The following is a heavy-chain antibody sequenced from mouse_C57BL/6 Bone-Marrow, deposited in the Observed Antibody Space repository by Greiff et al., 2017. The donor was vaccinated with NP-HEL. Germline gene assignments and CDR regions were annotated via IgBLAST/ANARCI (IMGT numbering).Heavy chain of an antibody. D-gene: IGHD1-1*01. CDR3: ASIYYYGSTWYLDV. CDR1: GYTFTDYN. V-gene: IGHV1-22*01. J-gene: IGHJ1*03. Sequence: EVKLLQSGPELVKPGASVKMSCKASGYTFTDYNMHWVKQSHGKSLEWIGYINPNNGGTSYNQKFKGKATLTVNKSSSTAYMELRSLTSEDSAVYYCASIYYYGSTWYLDVWGTGTTVTVSS. CDR2: INPNNGGT.